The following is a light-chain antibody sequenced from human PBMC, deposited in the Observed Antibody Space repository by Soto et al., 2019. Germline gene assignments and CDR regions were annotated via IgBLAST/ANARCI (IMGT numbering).Light chain of an antibody. J-gene: IGLJ3*02. Sequence: QSVLTQPASVSGSPGQSITISCTGTGSDVGRYNYVSWYQQYPGKVPKLMIYQVSNRPSGVPIRFSGSKSGDTASLTISGLQDEDEADYYCTSYTTSSTWVFGGGTKLTVL. CDR1: GSDVGRYNY. CDR3: TSYTTSSTWV. CDR2: QVS. V-gene: IGLV2-14*01.